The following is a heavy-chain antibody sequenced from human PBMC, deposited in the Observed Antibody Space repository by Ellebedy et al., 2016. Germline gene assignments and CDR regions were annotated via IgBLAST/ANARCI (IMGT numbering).Heavy chain of an antibody. D-gene: IGHD3-10*01. CDR2: IGTAGDTAGDT. J-gene: IGHJ4*02. CDR3: ARGRSGVRGVISPLDL. Sequence: GGSLRLSCVASGFTFSTNDMHWVRQSPGRALEWVSGIGTAGDTAGDTYYPDSVKGRFTISRENAKNSLYLQMNTLRAGDTAVYFCARGRSGVRGVISPLDLWGQGTLVSVSS. CDR1: GFTFSTND. V-gene: IGHV3-13*01.